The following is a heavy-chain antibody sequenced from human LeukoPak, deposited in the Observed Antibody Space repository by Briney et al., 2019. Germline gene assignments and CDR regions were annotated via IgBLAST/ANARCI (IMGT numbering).Heavy chain of an antibody. Sequence: SETLSLTCTVSGGSISSGTYFWGWIRQPPGKPLEWVGSIFSSGTTYYNPSLKSRATISVDTSKNQFSLKLTSVTAADTAVYYCARHGHINAYNKPGVDSWGQGALVTVSS. V-gene: IGHV4-39*01. J-gene: IGHJ4*02. CDR1: GGSISSGTYF. CDR2: IFSSGTT. D-gene: IGHD2-21*01. CDR3: ARHGHINAYNKPGVDS.